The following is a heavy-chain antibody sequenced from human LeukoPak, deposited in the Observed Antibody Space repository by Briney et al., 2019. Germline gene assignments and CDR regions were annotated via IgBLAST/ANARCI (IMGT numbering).Heavy chain of an antibody. Sequence: PSQTLSPTCTVSGGSLTNYYWNWIRHPPGTGMEWIGSIYSSGKTNYNPSLKRRVAISLDTSRKEFSLRMSSVTAADTAVYYCARGIHGDPYFDYWGQGTLVTVSS. D-gene: IGHD4-17*01. J-gene: IGHJ4*02. CDR1: GGSLTNYY. CDR3: ARGIHGDPYFDY. CDR2: IYSSGKT. V-gene: IGHV4-59*01.